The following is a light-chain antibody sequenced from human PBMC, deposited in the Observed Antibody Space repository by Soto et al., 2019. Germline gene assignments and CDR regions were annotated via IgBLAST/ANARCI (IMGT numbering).Light chain of an antibody. V-gene: IGLV1-40*01. J-gene: IGLJ2*01. CDR2: GNS. Sequence: QSVLTQPPSVSGAPGQRVTISCTGSSSNIGAGYDVHWYQQLPGTAPKLLIYGNSNRPSGVPDRFSGSKSGTSASLAIAGLQAEDDAHYYCQSYVSSLSRVFGGGTKLTVL. CDR1: SSNIGAGYD. CDR3: QSYVSSLSRV.